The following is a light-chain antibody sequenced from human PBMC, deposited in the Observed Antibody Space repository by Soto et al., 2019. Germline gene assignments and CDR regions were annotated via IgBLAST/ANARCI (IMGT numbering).Light chain of an antibody. Sequence: QSVLTQPPSVSGAPGQRVTISCTGSSSNIGAGYDVHWYQQLPGRAPKLLIYGNTNRPSVVPDRFSGSKSGTSASLAITGLHAEEAADYYRLSFNSSRSVVFGGGTKLTVL. CDR3: LSFNSSRSVV. CDR1: SSNIGAGYD. V-gene: IGLV1-40*01. CDR2: GNT. J-gene: IGLJ2*01.